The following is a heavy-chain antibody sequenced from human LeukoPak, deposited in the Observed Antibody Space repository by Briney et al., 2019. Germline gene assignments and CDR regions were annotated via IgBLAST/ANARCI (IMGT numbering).Heavy chain of an antibody. V-gene: IGHV4-39*07. CDR1: GGSISSGFYY. Sequence: SETLSLTCTVSGGSISSGFYYWGWIRQPPGKGLEWIGSIYYSGTTYYNPSLKSRVTISVDTSKNQFSLKLSSVTAADTAVYYCAREASIVGAFSDAFDIWGQGTMVTVSS. D-gene: IGHD1-26*01. CDR2: IYYSGTT. CDR3: AREASIVGAFSDAFDI. J-gene: IGHJ3*02.